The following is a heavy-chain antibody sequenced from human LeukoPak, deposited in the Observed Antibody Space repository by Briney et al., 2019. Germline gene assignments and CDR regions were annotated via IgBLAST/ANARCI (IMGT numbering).Heavy chain of an antibody. CDR2: INPDGTII. D-gene: IGHD5-18*01. V-gene: IGHV3-74*01. Sequence: PGGSLRLSCVGSGFTYTDYWMHWFRQAPGKGPVWVSRINPDGTIIDYADSVKGRFSISRDNAKNLLYLQVNGLRADDTAVYYCAKDLSWNTADRWGQGILVTVSS. CDR3: AKDLSWNTADR. CDR1: GFTYTDYW. J-gene: IGHJ5*02.